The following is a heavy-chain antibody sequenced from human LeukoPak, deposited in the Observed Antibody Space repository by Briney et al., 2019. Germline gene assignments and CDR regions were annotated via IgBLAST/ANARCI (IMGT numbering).Heavy chain of an antibody. D-gene: IGHD1-26*01. CDR2: MNPNRGNT. Sequence: GASVKVSCKASGYTFTSYDINWVRQATGQGLEWMGWMNPNRGNTGYAQKFQGRVTMTRNTSISTAYMERSSLRSEDTAMYYCARAGGIVGANDYWGQGTLVTVSS. CDR3: ARAGGIVGANDY. J-gene: IGHJ4*02. V-gene: IGHV1-8*01. CDR1: GYTFTSYD.